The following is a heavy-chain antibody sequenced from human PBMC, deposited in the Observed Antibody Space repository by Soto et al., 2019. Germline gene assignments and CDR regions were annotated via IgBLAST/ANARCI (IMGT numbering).Heavy chain of an antibody. CDR2: IYYSGST. Sequence: SETLSLTCTVSGGSISIYYWSWIRQPPGKGLEWIGYIYYSGSTNYNPSLKSRVTISVDTSKNQFSLKLSSVTAADTAVYYCARGGVGYCSGGSCLNFDYWGQGTLVTVSS. D-gene: IGHD2-15*01. CDR3: ARGGVGYCSGGSCLNFDY. J-gene: IGHJ4*02. V-gene: IGHV4-59*13. CDR1: GGSISIYY.